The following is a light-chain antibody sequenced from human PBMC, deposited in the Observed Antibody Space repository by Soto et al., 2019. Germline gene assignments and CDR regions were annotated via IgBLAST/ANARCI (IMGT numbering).Light chain of an antibody. J-gene: IGLJ3*02. CDR2: EGS. CDR3: CSYAGPSPVV. V-gene: IGLV2-23*01. Sequence: QPVLAQPASVSGSPGQSITISCTGTSSDVGNYNLVSWYQQHPGQAPKLMIFEGSKRPSGVSNRFSGSKSGNTASLTISGLQAEDEADYYCCSYAGPSPVVFGGGTKVTVL. CDR1: SSDVGNYNL.